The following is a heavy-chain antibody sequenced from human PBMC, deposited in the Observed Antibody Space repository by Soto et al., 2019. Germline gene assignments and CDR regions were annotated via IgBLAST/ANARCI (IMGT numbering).Heavy chain of an antibody. V-gene: IGHV3-30-3*01. Sequence: QVQLVESGGGVVQPGRSLRLSCAASGFTFSSYAMHWVRQAPGKGLEWVAVISYDGSNKYYADSVKGRFTISRDNSKNTLYLQMNSLRAEDTAVYYCAREVAGSFDYWGQGTLVTGSS. D-gene: IGHD6-19*01. CDR3: AREVAGSFDY. CDR2: ISYDGSNK. CDR1: GFTFSSYA. J-gene: IGHJ4*02.